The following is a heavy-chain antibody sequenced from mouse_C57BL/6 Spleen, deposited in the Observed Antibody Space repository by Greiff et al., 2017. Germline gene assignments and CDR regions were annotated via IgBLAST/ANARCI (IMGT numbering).Heavy chain of an antibody. Sequence: QVQLQQSGPELVKPGASVKISCKASGYSFTSYYIHWVKQRPGQGLEWIGWIYPGSGNTKYNEKFKGKATLTADTSSSTAYMQLSSLTSEDSAVYYCARANWDHFDYWGQGTTLTVSS. V-gene: IGHV1-66*01. J-gene: IGHJ2*01. CDR2: IYPGSGNT. CDR1: GYSFTSYY. CDR3: ARANWDHFDY. D-gene: IGHD4-1*01.